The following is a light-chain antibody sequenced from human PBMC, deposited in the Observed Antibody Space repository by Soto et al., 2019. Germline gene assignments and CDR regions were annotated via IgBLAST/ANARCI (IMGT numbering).Light chain of an antibody. J-gene: IGLJ1*01. V-gene: IGLV2-8*01. CDR3: SSYAGSDNKEV. CDR2: EVS. CDR1: NSDIGAYNY. Sequence: QSALTQPPSASGSPGQSVTISCTGTNSDIGAYNYVSWYQQHPGKAPRLMIFEVSKRPSGVPYRFSGSKSGNTASLTVSGLQAEDEADYYCSSYAGSDNKEVFGTGTKVTVL.